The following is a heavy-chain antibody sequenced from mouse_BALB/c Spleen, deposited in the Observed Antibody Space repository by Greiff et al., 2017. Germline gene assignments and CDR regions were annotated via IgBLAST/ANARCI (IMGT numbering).Heavy chain of an antibody. CDR1: GISITTGNYR. CDR2: IYYSGTI. J-gene: IGHJ4*01. V-gene: IGHV3-5*02. Sequence: EVKLVESGPGLVKPSQTVSLTCTVTGISITTGNYRWSWIRQFPGNKLEWIGYIYYSGTITYNPSLTSRTTITRDTSKNQFFLEMNSLTAEDTATYYCARDRGITTYYAMDYWGQGTSVTVSS. CDR3: ARDRGITTYYAMDY. D-gene: IGHD2-4*01.